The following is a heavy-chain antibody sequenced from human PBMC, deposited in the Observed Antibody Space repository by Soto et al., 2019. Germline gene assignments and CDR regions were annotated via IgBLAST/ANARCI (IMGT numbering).Heavy chain of an antibody. Sequence: QVQLQESGPGLVKPSETLSLTCTVSGGSVSSGSYYWSWIRQPPGKGLEWIGYIYYSGSTNYNPSLNGRVTRSVDTSKNQFSLKLSSVTAADTAVYYCARGIEGWYQGRYYYGMDVWGQGTTVTVSS. CDR2: IYYSGST. CDR3: ARGIEGWYQGRYYYGMDV. D-gene: IGHD6-19*01. V-gene: IGHV4-61*01. CDR1: GGSVSSGSYY. J-gene: IGHJ6*02.